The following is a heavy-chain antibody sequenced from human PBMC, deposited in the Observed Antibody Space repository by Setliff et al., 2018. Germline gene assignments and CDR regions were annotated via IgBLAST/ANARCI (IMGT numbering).Heavy chain of an antibody. V-gene: IGHV1-18*04. CDR2: ISGYKSNP. CDR1: GYNFRNYG. D-gene: IGHD3-3*01. Sequence: ASVKVSCKTSGYNFRNYGISWVRQVPGQGLEWMGWISGYKSNPNYLQNFQGRVTMTTDTSTSTAYMELRSLRSDDTAVYYCARVPRLEWLLPTFDSWGQGTLVTVSS. CDR3: ARVPRLEWLLPTFDS. J-gene: IGHJ4*02.